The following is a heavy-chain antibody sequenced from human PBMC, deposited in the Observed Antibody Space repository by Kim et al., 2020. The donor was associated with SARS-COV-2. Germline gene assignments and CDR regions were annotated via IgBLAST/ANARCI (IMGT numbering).Heavy chain of an antibody. CDR2: ISGSGGST. Sequence: GGSLRLSCAASGFTFSSYAMSWVRQAPGKGLEWVSAISGSGGSTYYADSVKGRFTISRDNSKNTLYLQMNSLRAEDTAVYYCAKDPPPPYDYVWGSYRYRVRGGGEYFQHWGQGTLGTVSS. CDR1: GFTFSSYA. J-gene: IGHJ1*01. CDR3: AKDPPPPYDYVWGSYRYRVRGGGEYFQH. D-gene: IGHD3-16*02. V-gene: IGHV3-23*01.